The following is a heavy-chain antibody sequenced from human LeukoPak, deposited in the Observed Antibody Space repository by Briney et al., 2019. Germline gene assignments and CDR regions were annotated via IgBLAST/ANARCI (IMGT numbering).Heavy chain of an antibody. CDR2: INAGNGNT. CDR3: ARRRGDGRPFDY. CDR1: GYTFTTYA. D-gene: IGHD4-17*01. J-gene: IGHJ4*02. Sequence: GASVKVSCKASGYTFTTYAMHWVRQAPGQRLEWMGWINAGNGNTKYSQKFQARVTITRDTSASTAYMELSSLRSEDTAVYYCARRRGDGRPFDYWGQGTLVTVSS. V-gene: IGHV1-3*01.